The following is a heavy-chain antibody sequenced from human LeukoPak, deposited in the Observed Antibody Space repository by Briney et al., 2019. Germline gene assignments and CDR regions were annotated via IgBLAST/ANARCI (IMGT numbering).Heavy chain of an antibody. CDR1: GFTFTSIP. CDR2: ISGSGGST. CDR3: AKSLTYYHENSDSI. J-gene: IGHJ4*02. V-gene: IGHV3-23*01. D-gene: IGHD3-22*01. Sequence: GGPLNSSCPAPGFTFTSIPMTWFGRAPGRGREWVSAISGSGGSTHYADSVKGRFTISRDNSKNTLYLQMNSLRAEDTAVYYCAKSLTYYHENSDSIWGQGTLVTVSS.